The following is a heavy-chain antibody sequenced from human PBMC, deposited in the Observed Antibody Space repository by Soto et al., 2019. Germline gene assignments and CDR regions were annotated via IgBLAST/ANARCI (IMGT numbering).Heavy chain of an antibody. CDR3: AKSKSALRTEYYFDW. D-gene: IGHD3-3*01. CDR2: ISWDGGST. J-gene: IGHJ4*02. Sequence: GGSLRLSCAASAFTFYDYTMHLVRQAPGRGLEWVSLISWDGGSTFYADSVKGRFTISRDNSKNSLYLEMNSLRSEDTALYYCAKSKSALRTEYYFDWWGQGTLVTVSS. CDR1: AFTFYDYT. V-gene: IGHV3-43*01.